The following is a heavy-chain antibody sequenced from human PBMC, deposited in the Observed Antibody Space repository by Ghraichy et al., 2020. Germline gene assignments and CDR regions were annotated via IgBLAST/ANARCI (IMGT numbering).Heavy chain of an antibody. J-gene: IGHJ5*02. Sequence: SVKVSCKASGYTFTSYDISWGRQAPGQGLEWMGGISAYNGNTNYEQKLQGRVTMTTDTSTSTAYMELRSLRSDDTAVYYCARTPAQQWLVLNNNWFDPWGQGTLVTVSS. CDR3: ARTPAQQWLVLNNNWFDP. D-gene: IGHD6-19*01. CDR1: GYTFTSYD. CDR2: ISAYNGNT. V-gene: IGHV1-18*01.